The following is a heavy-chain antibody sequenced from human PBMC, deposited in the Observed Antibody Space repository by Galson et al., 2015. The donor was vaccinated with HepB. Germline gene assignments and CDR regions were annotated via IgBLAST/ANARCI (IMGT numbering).Heavy chain of an antibody. CDR3: VRSRYNMDA. CDR2: IDSDGSST. J-gene: IGHJ6*02. Sequence: SLRLSCAASGFTFSSFWMHWVRQAPGKGLVWVSRIDSDGSSTSYADSVKGRFTISRDNAKNTLFLQMNSLRAEDTAVYYCVRSRYNMDAWGQGTTVTVSS. V-gene: IGHV3-74*01. CDR1: GFTFSSFW. D-gene: IGHD5-24*01.